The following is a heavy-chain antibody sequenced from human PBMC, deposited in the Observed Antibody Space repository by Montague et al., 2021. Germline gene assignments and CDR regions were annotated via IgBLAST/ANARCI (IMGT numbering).Heavy chain of an antibody. V-gene: IGHV3-74*01. J-gene: IGHJ5*01. CDR3: VRDRPTAWFDS. CDR1: GFSFSSLW. Sequence: SLRLSCAASGFSFSSLWMHWVRQAPGKGLVWVSRITSDGSDTNYADSVKGRLTISRDNAKSTLYLQMNSLRDEDTAVYYCVRDRPTAWFDSWGQGTLVTVSS. D-gene: IGHD5-18*01. CDR2: ITSDGSDT.